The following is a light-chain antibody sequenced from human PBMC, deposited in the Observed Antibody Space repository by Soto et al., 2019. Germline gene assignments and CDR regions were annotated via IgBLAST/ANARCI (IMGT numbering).Light chain of an antibody. J-gene: IGKJ5*01. CDR3: QQYSTYPIT. CDR2: KAS. CDR1: QSVTTW. V-gene: IGKV1-5*03. Sequence: DIQMTQSPSTLSASVGDRVTITCWASQSVTTWLAWYQQKPGKAPKLLIYKASNLESGLPSRFTGSGSGTEFTLTISSLQSDDFATYYCQQYSTYPITFGQGTRLEIK.